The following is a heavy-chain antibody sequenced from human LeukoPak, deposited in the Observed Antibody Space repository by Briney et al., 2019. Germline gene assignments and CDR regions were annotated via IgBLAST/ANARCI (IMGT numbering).Heavy chain of an antibody. CDR1: GYTFTSYG. CDR2: ISAYNGNT. CDR3: ARDHPLTYYYDSSGYYKTPFDY. J-gene: IGHJ4*02. Sequence: GASVKVSCKASGYTFTSYGISWVRQAPGRGLEWMGWISAYNGNTNYAQKLQGRVTMTTDTSTSTAYMELRSLRSDDTAVYYCARDHPLTYYYDSSGYYKTPFDYWGQGTLVTVSS. V-gene: IGHV1-18*01. D-gene: IGHD3-22*01.